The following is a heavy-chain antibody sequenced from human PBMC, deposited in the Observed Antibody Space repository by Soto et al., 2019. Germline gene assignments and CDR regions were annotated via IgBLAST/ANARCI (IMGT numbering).Heavy chain of an antibody. CDR3: ASHGVGVERQIDY. V-gene: IGHV4-39*01. CDR2: IYYSGST. Sequence: SETLSLTCSVSGGSISSGDHYWGWIRQPPGKGLEWIGSIYYSGSTYYSPSLKSRVTVSVDTSKNQFSLKLSSVTAADTAVYYCASHGVGVERQIDYWGQGTLVTVSS. D-gene: IGHD3-3*01. CDR1: GGSISSGDHY. J-gene: IGHJ4*02.